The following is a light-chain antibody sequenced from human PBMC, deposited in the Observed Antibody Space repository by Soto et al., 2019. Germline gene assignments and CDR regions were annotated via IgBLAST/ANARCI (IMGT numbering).Light chain of an antibody. CDR2: DTS. CDR1: HSVTNSF. CDR3: QQYGTSEII. J-gene: IGKJ5*01. Sequence: EIVLTQSPDTLSLSPGERATLSCWASHSVTNSFIAWYQQRPGQAPRLLIYDTSSRASGIPDRFSGSGSGTDFTLTISRLETEDFAVFYCQQYGTSEIIFGQGTRLENK. V-gene: IGKV3-20*01.